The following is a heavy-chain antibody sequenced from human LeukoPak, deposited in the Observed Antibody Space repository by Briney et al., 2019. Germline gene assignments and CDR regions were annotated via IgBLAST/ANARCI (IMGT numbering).Heavy chain of an antibody. CDR1: GGSFSSYY. CDR2: IYTSGGT. Sequence: SETLSLTCTVSGGSFSSYYWTWIRQPPGKGLEWIGYIYTSGGTNYNPSLKSRVTISVDTSKNQFSLRLYSVTAADTAVYYCARRDVYYFYMDVWGKGTTVTVSS. CDR3: ARRDVYYFYMDV. J-gene: IGHJ6*03. V-gene: IGHV4-4*09.